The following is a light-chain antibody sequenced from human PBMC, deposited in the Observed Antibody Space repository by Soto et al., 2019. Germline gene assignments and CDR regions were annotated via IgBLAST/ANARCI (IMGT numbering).Light chain of an antibody. Sequence: EIVLTQSPGTLSLSPGERATLSCRASQSVSSSYLAWYQQKPGQAPRLRIYGASSRATGIPDRFSGSGSGKDFTLTISRLEPEDFTVYYCQQYGSSSWTSGQGTKVEIK. V-gene: IGKV3-20*01. CDR3: QQYGSSSWT. J-gene: IGKJ1*01. CDR1: QSVSSSY. CDR2: GAS.